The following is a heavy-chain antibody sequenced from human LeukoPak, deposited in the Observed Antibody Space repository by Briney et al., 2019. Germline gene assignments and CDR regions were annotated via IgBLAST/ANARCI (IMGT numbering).Heavy chain of an antibody. V-gene: IGHV3-23*01. J-gene: IGHJ4*02. CDR1: GFTFSQYA. CDR2: ITDSAGST. CDR3: AKGSAAARPYYFDF. Sequence: GGSLGLSCAASGFTFSQYAMSWVRQAPGKGLEWISAITDSAGSTYYADSVKGRFTISRDNSKNTLDLQMNSLRAEDTAVYYCAKGSAAARPYYFDFWGQGTLVTVSS. D-gene: IGHD6-6*01.